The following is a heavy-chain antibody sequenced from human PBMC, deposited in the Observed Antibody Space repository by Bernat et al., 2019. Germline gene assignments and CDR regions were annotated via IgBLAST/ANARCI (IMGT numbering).Heavy chain of an antibody. CDR2: ISYDGSNK. D-gene: IGHD4-4*01. Sequence: QVQLVESGGGVVQPGRSLRLSCAASGFTFSSYAMHWVRQAPGKGLEWVAVISYDGSNKYYADSVKGRFTISRDNSKNTLYLQMNSLRAEDTAVYYCATDYSNYVMVGLFDYWGQGTLVTVSS. CDR1: GFTFSSYA. J-gene: IGHJ4*02. CDR3: ATDYSNYVMVGLFDY. V-gene: IGHV3-30*01.